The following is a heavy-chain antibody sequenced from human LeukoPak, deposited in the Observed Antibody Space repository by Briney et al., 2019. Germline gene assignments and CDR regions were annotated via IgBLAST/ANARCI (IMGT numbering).Heavy chain of an antibody. CDR1: GFTFSSYW. CDR3: AKLGIAADFAIDY. Sequence: PGGSLRLSCAASGFTFSSYWMNWVRQAPGTGLEWVANINQDGSTKYYLDSVKGRFTISRDNAKNSLYLQMNSLRAEDTAVYYCAKLGIAADFAIDYWGQGTLVTVSS. D-gene: IGHD6-25*01. CDR2: INQDGSTK. J-gene: IGHJ4*02. V-gene: IGHV3-7*01.